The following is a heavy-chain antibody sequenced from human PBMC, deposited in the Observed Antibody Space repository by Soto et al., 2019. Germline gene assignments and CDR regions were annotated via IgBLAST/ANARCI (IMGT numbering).Heavy chain of an antibody. V-gene: IGHV3-66*01. D-gene: IGHD6-19*01. J-gene: IGHJ2*01. CDR1: GFTVSSNY. CDR3: ASIPYSSGWYRGNGYFEL. CDR2: IYSGGST. Sequence: EVQLVESGGGLVQPGGSLRLSCAASGFTVSSNYMSWVRQAPGKGLEWVSVIYSGGSTYYADSVKGRFTISRDNTKNTLYLQRNSLRAEDTAVYYFASIPYSSGWYRGNGYFELWGRGTLVTVST.